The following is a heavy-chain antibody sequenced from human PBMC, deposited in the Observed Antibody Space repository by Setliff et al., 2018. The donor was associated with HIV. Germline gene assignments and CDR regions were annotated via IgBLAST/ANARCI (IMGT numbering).Heavy chain of an antibody. V-gene: IGHV1-46*01. CDR3: AREGQWLA. J-gene: IGHJ5*02. Sequence: ASVKVSCKASGGTFSTHAISWVRQAPGQGLQWMGIINPSGGSTSYAQNFQGRVTITRDTAASTVYMELSSLKSEDTAVYYCAREGQWLAWGQGTLVTVSS. CDR1: GGTFSTHA. CDR2: INPSGGST. D-gene: IGHD6-19*01.